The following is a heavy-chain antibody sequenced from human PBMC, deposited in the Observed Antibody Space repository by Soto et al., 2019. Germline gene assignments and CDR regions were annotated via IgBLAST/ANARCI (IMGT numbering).Heavy chain of an antibody. D-gene: IGHD2-2*01. CDR1: GGSFSGYY. J-gene: IGHJ6*03. Sequence: SETLSLTCAVYGGSFSGYYWSWIRQPPGKGLEWIGEINHSGSTNYNPSLKSRVTISVDTSKNQFSLKLSSVTAADTAVYYCARLGYCSSTSCRYSNYRNPLYYYYMDVWGKGTTVTVSS. CDR3: ARLGYCSSTSCRYSNYRNPLYYYYMDV. V-gene: IGHV4-34*01. CDR2: INHSGST.